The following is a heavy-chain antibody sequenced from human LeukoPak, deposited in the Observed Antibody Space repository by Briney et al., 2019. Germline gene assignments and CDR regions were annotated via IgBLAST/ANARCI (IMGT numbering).Heavy chain of an antibody. D-gene: IGHD3-16*02. CDR2: VSAYNGNT. CDR3: ARNRKGVWGSYRSHFDY. Sequence: ASVKVSCKASGYTFTSYGISWVRQAPGQGLEWMGWVSAYNGNTNYAQKLQGRVTMTTDTSTSTAYMELRSLRSDDTAAYYCARNRKGVWGSYRSHFDYWGQGTLVTVSS. V-gene: IGHV1-18*01. CDR1: GYTFTSYG. J-gene: IGHJ4*02.